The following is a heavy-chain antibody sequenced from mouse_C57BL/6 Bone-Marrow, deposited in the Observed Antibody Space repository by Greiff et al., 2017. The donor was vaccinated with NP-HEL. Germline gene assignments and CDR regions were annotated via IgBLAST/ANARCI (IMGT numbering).Heavy chain of an antibody. CDR1: GYTFTNYW. V-gene: IGHV1-63*01. J-gene: IGHJ1*03. CDR3: ARDYGSSYWYFDV. Sequence: VKLQQSGAELVRPGPSVKMSCKASGYTFTNYWIGWAKQRPGHGLEWIGDIYPGGGYTNYNEKFKGKATLTADKSSSTAYMQFSSLTSEDSAIYYCARDYGSSYWYFDVWGTGTTVTVSS. CDR2: IYPGGGYT. D-gene: IGHD1-1*01.